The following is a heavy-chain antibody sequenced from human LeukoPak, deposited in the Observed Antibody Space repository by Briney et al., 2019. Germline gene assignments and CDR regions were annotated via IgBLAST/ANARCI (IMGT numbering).Heavy chain of an antibody. CDR3: AKGGTHWPTGYYYMDV. CDR1: GFTFNSYA. CDR2: ISGSGGST. J-gene: IGHJ6*03. V-gene: IGHV3-23*01. D-gene: IGHD1-1*01. Sequence: GGSLRLSCAASGFTFNSYATSWVRQAPGKGLEWVSPISGSGGSTYYADSVKGRFTISRDNSKNTLYLQMNSLRAEDTAVYYCAKGGTHWPTGYYYMDVWGKGTTVTVSS.